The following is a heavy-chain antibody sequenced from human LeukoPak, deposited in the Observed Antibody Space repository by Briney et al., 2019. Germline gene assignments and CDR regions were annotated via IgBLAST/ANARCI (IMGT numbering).Heavy chain of an antibody. CDR3: AKWGSLYQYEVH. Sequence: GGSLRLSCAASGFTFSSYGMHWVRQAPGKGLEWVAFIRYDGSNKYYADSVKGRFTISRDNSKNTLYLQMNRLRAEDTAVYYCAKWGSLYQYEVHWGQGTLVTVSS. V-gene: IGHV3-30*02. CDR2: IRYDGSNK. CDR1: GFTFSSYG. D-gene: IGHD2-2*01. J-gene: IGHJ4*02.